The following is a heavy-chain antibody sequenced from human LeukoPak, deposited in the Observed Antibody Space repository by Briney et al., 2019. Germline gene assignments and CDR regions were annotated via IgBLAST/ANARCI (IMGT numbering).Heavy chain of an antibody. V-gene: IGHV3-21*01. J-gene: IGHJ6*03. CDR3: ARGRRIAYYDSSGYSPYYYYYYMDV. CDR1: GFTFSSYS. Sequence: SGGSLRLSCAASGFTFSSYSMNWVRQAPGKGLEWVSSISSSSSYIYYADSVKGRFTISRDNAKNSLYLQMNSLRAADTAVYYCARGRRIAYYDSSGYSPYYYYYYMDVWGKGTTVTVSS. D-gene: IGHD3-22*01. CDR2: ISSSSSYI.